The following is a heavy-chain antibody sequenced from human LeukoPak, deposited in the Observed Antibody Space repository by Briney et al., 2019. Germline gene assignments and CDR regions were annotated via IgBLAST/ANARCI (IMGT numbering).Heavy chain of an antibody. CDR1: GFTFTSYA. CDR3: AKDGGGSGRGDLDY. Sequence: GSLRLSCAASGFTFTSYAMNWVRQAPGKGLEWVSAISDSGTNTYYADSVKGRFTISRDNSKNTLYLQMNSLRAEDTAVYHCAKDGGGSGRGDLDYWGQGTLVTVSS. D-gene: IGHD6-19*01. CDR2: ISDSGTNT. J-gene: IGHJ4*02. V-gene: IGHV3-23*01.